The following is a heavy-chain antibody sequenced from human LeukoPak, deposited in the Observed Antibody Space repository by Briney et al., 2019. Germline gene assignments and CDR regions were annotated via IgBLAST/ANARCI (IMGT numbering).Heavy chain of an antibody. J-gene: IGHJ6*04. CDR2: IYSDDST. CDR1: GFTVSTNY. V-gene: IGHV3-53*01. D-gene: IGHD4-17*01. CDR3: ARESLGSVDPRGYSTTVSQDV. Sequence: GGSLRLSCAASGFTVSTNYMSWVRQAPGKGLEWVTVIYSDDSTYYADSVKGRFTISRDTSKNTLYLQMHSLRAGDTAIYYCARESLGSVDPRGYSTTVSQDVWGKGTTVTISS.